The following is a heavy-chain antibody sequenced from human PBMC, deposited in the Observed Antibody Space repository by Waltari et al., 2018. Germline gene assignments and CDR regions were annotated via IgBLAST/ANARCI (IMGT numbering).Heavy chain of an antibody. V-gene: IGHV1-2*06. D-gene: IGHD6-6*01. Sequence: QVQLVQSGAEVKKPGASVKVSCKASGYTFTGYYMHWVRQAPGQGLEWMGRSNPNSGGTNYAQQCQCRVTMTRDTSISPAYRELSRLRSDDTAVYYCARGESSSSKGGDAFDIWGQGTMVTVSS. CDR2: SNPNSGGT. J-gene: IGHJ3*02. CDR1: GYTFTGYY. CDR3: ARGESSSSKGGDAFDI.